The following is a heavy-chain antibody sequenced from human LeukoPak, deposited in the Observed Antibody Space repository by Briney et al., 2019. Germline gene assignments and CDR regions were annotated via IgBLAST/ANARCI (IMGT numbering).Heavy chain of an antibody. CDR2: INHSGST. D-gene: IGHD4-17*01. J-gene: IGHJ4*02. V-gene: IGHV4-34*01. CDR1: GGSFSGYY. CDR3: ARGLRFRGLSY. Sequence: SETLSLTCAVYGGSFSGYYWSWIRQPPGKGLEWIGEINHSGSTNYNPSLKSRVTISVDTSKNQFSLKLSSVTAADTAVYYCARGLRFRGLSYWGQGTLVTVSS.